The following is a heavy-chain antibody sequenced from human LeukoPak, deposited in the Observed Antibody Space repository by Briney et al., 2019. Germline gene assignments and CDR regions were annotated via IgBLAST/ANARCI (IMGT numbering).Heavy chain of an antibody. CDR1: GGSISSYY. CDR3: ARYVWGSYPTFEDY. D-gene: IGHD3-16*02. CDR2: ISYSGNT. Sequence: SETLSLTCTVSGGSISSYYWSWIRQPPGQGLEWIGYISYSGNTNYNPSFKSRVTISVDTSNNQFSLKLSSVTAADTAVYYCARYVWGSYPTFEDYWGQGTLVTVSS. V-gene: IGHV4-59*01. J-gene: IGHJ4*02.